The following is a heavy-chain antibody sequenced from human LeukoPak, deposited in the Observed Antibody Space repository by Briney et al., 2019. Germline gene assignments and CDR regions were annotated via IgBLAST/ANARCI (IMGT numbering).Heavy chain of an antibody. J-gene: IGHJ4*02. CDR1: GYTFTSYY. CDR3: AREHTYYDILTGYYTGSG. D-gene: IGHD3-9*01. CDR2: IIPIFGTV. V-gene: IGHV1-69*13. Sequence: SVKVSCKASGYTFTSYYMHWVRQGPGQGLEWMGGIIPIFGTVNYAQKYQGRVTITADEATSTAYMELSSLRSEDTTVYYCAREHTYYDILTGYYTGSGWGQGTLVTVSS.